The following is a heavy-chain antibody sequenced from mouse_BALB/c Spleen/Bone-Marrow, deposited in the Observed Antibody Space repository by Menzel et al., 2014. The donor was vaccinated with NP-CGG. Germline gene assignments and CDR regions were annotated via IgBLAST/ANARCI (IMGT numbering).Heavy chain of an antibody. CDR2: IWAGGST. Sequence: AKLMESGPGLVAPSQSLSITCTVSGFSLXSYGVHWVRQPPGKGLEWLGVIWAGGSTNYNSALMSRLSISKDNSKSQVFLKMNSLQTDDTAMYYCARDYGSSYYAMDYWGQGTSVTVSS. CDR3: ARDYGSSYYAMDY. CDR1: GFSLXSYG. J-gene: IGHJ4*01. D-gene: IGHD1-1*01. V-gene: IGHV2-9*02.